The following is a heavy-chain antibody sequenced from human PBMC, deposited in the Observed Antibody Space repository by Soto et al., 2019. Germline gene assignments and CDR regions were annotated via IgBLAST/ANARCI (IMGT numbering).Heavy chain of an antibody. D-gene: IGHD3-16*02. CDR1: GYTFTGDY. Sequence: ASVKVSCKGSGYTFTGDYMDWVRQAPGQGLEWMGIINPSGGSTSYAQKFQGRVTMTRDTSTSTVYMELSSLRSEDTAVYYCARDRFGGVIVGMGHYMDVWGKGTTVTVSS. J-gene: IGHJ6*03. V-gene: IGHV1-46*03. CDR3: ARDRFGGVIVGMGHYMDV. CDR2: INPSGGST.